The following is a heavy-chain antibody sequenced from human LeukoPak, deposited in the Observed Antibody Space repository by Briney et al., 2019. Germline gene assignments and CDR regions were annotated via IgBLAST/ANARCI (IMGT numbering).Heavy chain of an antibody. V-gene: IGHV4-30-2*01. J-gene: IGHJ4*02. CDR2: IYHSGST. CDR1: GGSISSGGYS. Sequence: PSQTLSLTCAVSGGSISSGGYSWSWTRQPPGKGLEWIGYIYHSGSTYYNPSLKSRVTISVDRSKNQFSLKLSSVTAADTAVYYCARDYSGVFDYWGQGTLVTVSS. D-gene: IGHD6-25*01. CDR3: ARDYSGVFDY.